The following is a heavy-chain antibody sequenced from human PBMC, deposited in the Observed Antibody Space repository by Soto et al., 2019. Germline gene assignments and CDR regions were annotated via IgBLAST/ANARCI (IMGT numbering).Heavy chain of an antibody. CDR2: TYYRSKWYN. D-gene: IGHD6-13*01. V-gene: IGHV6-1*01. J-gene: IGHJ3*02. CDR3: ARDSLPYGSSWYDDAFDI. Sequence: SQTLSLTCAISGDSVSSNSAAWNWIRQSPSRGLEWLGRTYYRSKWYNDYAVSVKSRITINPDTSKNQFSLQLNSVTPEDTAVYYCARDSLPYGSSWYDDAFDIWGQGTMVTVSS. CDR1: GDSVSSNSAA.